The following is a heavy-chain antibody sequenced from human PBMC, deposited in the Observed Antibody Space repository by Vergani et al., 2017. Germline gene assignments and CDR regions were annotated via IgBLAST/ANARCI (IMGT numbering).Heavy chain of an antibody. CDR1: GDSIISSSYY. J-gene: IGHJ2*01. V-gene: IGHV4-39*01. CDR2: IYNSGNG. D-gene: IGHD3-3*01. Sequence: QMQLQESGPGLVKPSETLSLTCTVSGDSIISSSYYWGWIRQPPGKGLEWLGSIYNSGNGDSSSSLKSLVTISADTSKNQFSLRLTSVTAADTAVYYCASGKYYTDSTSHFRGRYFDVWGHGTLVTVSS. CDR3: ASGKYYTDSTSHFRGRYFDV.